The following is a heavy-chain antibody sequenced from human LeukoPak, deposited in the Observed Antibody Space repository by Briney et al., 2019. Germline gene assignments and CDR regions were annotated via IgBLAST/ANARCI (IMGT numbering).Heavy chain of an antibody. CDR3: ASPIDPPYNWNDEGGAFDI. D-gene: IGHD1-1*01. Sequence: ASVKVSCKASGGTFSSYAISWVRQAPGQGLEWMGGIIPIFGTANYAQKFQGRVTITTDESTSTAYMELSSLRSEDTAVYYCASPIDPPYNWNDEGGAFDIWGQGTMVTVSS. V-gene: IGHV1-69*05. J-gene: IGHJ3*02. CDR1: GGTFSSYA. CDR2: IIPIFGTA.